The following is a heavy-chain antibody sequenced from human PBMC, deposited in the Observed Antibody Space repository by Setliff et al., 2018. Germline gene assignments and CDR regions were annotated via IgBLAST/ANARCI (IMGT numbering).Heavy chain of an antibody. CDR2: IYHSGNT. CDR1: GGSISPYF. D-gene: IGHD5-18*01. CDR3: VRDRTAYSYGLDV. Sequence: PSETLSLTCTVSGGSISPYFWSWIRQPPGKGLEWIGYIYHSGNTNFNPSLKTRVTMSVDPSKNQFALNLRSVTAADTAVYYCVRDRTAYSYGLDVWAQGTTVTVSS. V-gene: IGHV4-59*01. J-gene: IGHJ6*02.